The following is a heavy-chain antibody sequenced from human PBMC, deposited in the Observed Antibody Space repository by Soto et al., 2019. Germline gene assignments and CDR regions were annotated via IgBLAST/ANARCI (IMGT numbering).Heavy chain of an antibody. CDR2: IYYSGST. V-gene: IGHV4-39*01. D-gene: IGHD6-13*01. CDR3: AGFGGGSSSWYFLFDY. J-gene: IGHJ4*02. Sequence: SETLSLTCTVSGGSISSSSYYWGWIRQPPGKGLEWIGSIYYSGSTYYNPSLKSRLTISVDTSKNQFSLKLSSVTAADTAVYYCAGFGGGSSSWYFLFDYWGQGTLVTISS. CDR1: GGSISSSSYY.